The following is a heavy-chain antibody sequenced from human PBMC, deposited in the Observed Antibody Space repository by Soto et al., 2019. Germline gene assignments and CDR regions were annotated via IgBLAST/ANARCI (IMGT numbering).Heavy chain of an antibody. D-gene: IGHD2-15*01. Sequence: PSETLSLTCTVSGGSISSSSYYWGWIRQPPGKGLEWIGSIYYSGSTYYNPSLKSRVTISVDTSKNQFSLKLSSVTAADTAVYYCARRPLLSGTAYYYGMDVWGEGTTVPVSP. J-gene: IGHJ6*04. CDR2: IYYSGST. V-gene: IGHV4-39*01. CDR3: ARRPLLSGTAYYYGMDV. CDR1: GGSISSSSYY.